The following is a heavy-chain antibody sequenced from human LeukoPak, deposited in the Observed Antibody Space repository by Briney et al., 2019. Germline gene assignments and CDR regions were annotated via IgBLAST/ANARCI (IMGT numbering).Heavy chain of an antibody. CDR1: GYSISSGYY. D-gene: IGHD3-9*01. CDR2: IYHSGST. J-gene: IGHJ4*02. Sequence: PSETLSLPCTVSGYSISSGYYWGWIRQPPGKGLEWIGSIYHSGSTYYNPSLKSRVTISVDTSKNQFSLKLSSVTAADTAVYYCARDLPALPLRYFDWLAPSFDYWGQGTLVTVSS. CDR3: ARDLPALPLRYFDWLAPSFDY. V-gene: IGHV4-38-2*02.